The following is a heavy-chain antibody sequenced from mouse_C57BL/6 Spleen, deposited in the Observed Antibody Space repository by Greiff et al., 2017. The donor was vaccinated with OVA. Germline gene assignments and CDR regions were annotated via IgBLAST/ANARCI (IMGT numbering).Heavy chain of an antibody. V-gene: IGHV5-4*01. CDR1: GFTFSSYA. CDR2: ISDGGSYT. D-gene: IGHD2-4*01. J-gene: IGHJ1*03. Sequence: EVHLVESGGGLVKPGGSLKLSCAASGFTFSSYAMSWVSQTPEKRLEWVATISDGGSYTYYPDNVKGRFTISRDNAKNNLYLQMSHLKSEDTAMYYCARDQGITTRWYFDVWGTGTTVTVSS. CDR3: ARDQGITTRWYFDV.